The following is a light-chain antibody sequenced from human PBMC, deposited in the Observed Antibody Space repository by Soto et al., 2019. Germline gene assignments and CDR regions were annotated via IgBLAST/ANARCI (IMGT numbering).Light chain of an antibody. CDR3: QQREDWPRA. V-gene: IGKV3-11*01. Sequence: EIVLTQSPATLSLSPGERATLSCRASQSVGDYLGWYQQKPGQAPRLLIYDASQRATGVPARFSASGSGTDFTLTLSSLEPEDFAIYYCQQREDWPRAFGGGTKVQFK. J-gene: IGKJ4*01. CDR1: QSVGDY. CDR2: DAS.